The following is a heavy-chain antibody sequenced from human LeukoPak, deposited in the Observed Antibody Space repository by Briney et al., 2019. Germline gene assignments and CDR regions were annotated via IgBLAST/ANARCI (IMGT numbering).Heavy chain of an antibody. Sequence: PSQTLSLTCTVSGGSISSGGYYWSWIRQHPGKGLEWIGYIYYSGSTYYNPSLKSRVTISVDTSKNQFSLKLSSVTAADTAVYYCALYYYGSGSYYFWFDPWGQGTLSPSPQ. CDR2: IYYSGST. V-gene: IGHV4-31*03. J-gene: IGHJ5*02. CDR3: ALYYYGSGSYYFWFDP. CDR1: GGSISSGGYY. D-gene: IGHD3-10*01.